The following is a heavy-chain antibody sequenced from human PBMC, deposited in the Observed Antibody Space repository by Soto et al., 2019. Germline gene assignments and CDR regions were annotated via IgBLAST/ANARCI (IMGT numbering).Heavy chain of an antibody. V-gene: IGHV1-24*01. CDR3: ATDLPKSPHRWVGNWFDP. CDR2: FDPEDGET. J-gene: IGHJ5*02. CDR1: GYTLTELS. Sequence: ASVKVSCKVSGYTLTELSMHWVRQAPGKGLEWMGGFDPEDGETIYAQKFQGRVTMTEDTSTDTAYMELSSLRSEDTAVYYCATDLPKSPHRWVGNWFDPWGQGTLVTVLL. D-gene: IGHD6-13*01.